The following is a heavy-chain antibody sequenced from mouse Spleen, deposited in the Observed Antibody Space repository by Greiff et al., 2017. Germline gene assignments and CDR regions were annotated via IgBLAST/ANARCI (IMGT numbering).Heavy chain of an antibody. J-gene: IGHJ4*01. Sequence: VQLQQSGAELVRPGTSVKVSCKASGYAFTNYLIEWVKQRPGQGLEWIGVINPGSGGTNYNEKFKGKATLTADKSSSTAYMQLSSLTSEDSAVYFCARDYIYAMDYWGQGTSVTVSS. D-gene: IGHD2-4*01. CDR2: INPGSGGT. CDR3: ARDYIYAMDY. V-gene: IGHV1-54*01. CDR1: GYAFTNYL.